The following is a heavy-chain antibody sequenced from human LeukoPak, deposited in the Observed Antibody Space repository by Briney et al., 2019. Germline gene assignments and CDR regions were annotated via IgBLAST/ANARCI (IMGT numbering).Heavy chain of an antibody. CDR2: IYHSGST. CDR1: GGSISSSNW. V-gene: IGHV4-4*02. D-gene: IGHD5-24*01. J-gene: IGHJ3*02. CDR3: ARDWRVEMATRGAFDI. Sequence: KSSETLSLTCAVSGGSISSSNWWSWVRQPPGKGLEWIGEIYHSGSTNYNPSLKSRVTISVDKSKNQFSLKLSSVTAADTAVYYCARDWRVEMATRGAFDIWGQGTMVTVSS.